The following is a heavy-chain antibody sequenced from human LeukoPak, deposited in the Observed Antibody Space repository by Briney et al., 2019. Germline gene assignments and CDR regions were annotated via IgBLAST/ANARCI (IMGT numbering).Heavy chain of an antibody. J-gene: IGHJ4*02. D-gene: IGHD2-2*01. V-gene: IGHV3-23*01. Sequence: PGGSLRLSCEGSGFTFSSFGMNWVRQAPGKGLEWVSAISGSGGSTYYADSVKGRFTISRDNSKNTLYLQMNSLRAEDTAVYYCASAGCSSTSCPLDYWGQGTLVTVSS. CDR3: ASAGCSSTSCPLDY. CDR1: GFTFSSFG. CDR2: ISGSGGST.